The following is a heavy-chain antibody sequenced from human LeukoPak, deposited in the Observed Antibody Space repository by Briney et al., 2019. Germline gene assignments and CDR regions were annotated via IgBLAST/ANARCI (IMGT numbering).Heavy chain of an antibody. CDR1: GFTFSNYA. J-gene: IGHJ4*02. V-gene: IGHV3-23*01. Sequence: GGSLRLSCAASGFTFSNYAMSWVRQTPEKGLEWVSSIGGSGSNTYYADSVKGRFTISRDNSKNTLYLPMNSLRDEDTAKYYCANVAFYYTSGTYIWGQGTLVTVSS. CDR2: IGGSGSNT. D-gene: IGHD3-10*01. CDR3: ANVAFYYTSGTYI.